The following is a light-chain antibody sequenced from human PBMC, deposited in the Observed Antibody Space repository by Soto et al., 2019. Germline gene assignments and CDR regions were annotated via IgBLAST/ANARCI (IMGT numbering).Light chain of an antibody. J-gene: IGLJ3*02. CDR1: SSDVGAYNY. Sequence: QSALTQPRSVSGSPGQSVTISCTGTSSDVGAYNYVSWYQQHPGKAPKLMIYDVSERPSGIPDRFSGSKSGNTASLTISGLQGEDEADYYCCSYAGRYTWVFGGGTKLTVL. CDR2: DVS. CDR3: CSYAGRYTWV. V-gene: IGLV2-11*01.